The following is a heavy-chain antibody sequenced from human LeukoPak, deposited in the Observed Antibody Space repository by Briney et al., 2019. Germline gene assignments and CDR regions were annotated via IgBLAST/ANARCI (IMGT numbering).Heavy chain of an antibody. CDR2: IYYSGST. V-gene: IGHV4-39*07. CDR3: ARRGYSSSSGAYYFDY. J-gene: IGHJ4*02. D-gene: IGHD6-6*01. Sequence: SETLSLTCTVSGGSISSSSYYWGWIRQPPGKGLEWIGSIYYSGSTYYNPSLKSRVTISVDTSKNQFSLKLSSVTAADTAVYYCARRGYSSSSGAYYFDYWGQGTLVTVSS. CDR1: GGSISSSSYY.